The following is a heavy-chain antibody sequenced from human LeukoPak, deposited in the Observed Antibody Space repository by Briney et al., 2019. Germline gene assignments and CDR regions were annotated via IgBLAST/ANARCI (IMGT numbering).Heavy chain of an antibody. Sequence: GGSLRLSCAASGFTFDDYGMSWVRQAPGKGLEWVSGINWNGGSTVYGDSVKGRFTISRDNAKNSLYLQMNSLRAEDTALYYCAKTGTMVRGKYYFDYWGQGTLVTVSS. D-gene: IGHD3-10*01. V-gene: IGHV3-20*04. CDR3: AKTGTMVRGKYYFDY. CDR1: GFTFDDYG. J-gene: IGHJ4*02. CDR2: INWNGGST.